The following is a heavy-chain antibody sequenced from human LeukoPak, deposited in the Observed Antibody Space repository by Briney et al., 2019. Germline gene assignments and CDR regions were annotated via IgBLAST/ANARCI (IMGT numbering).Heavy chain of an antibody. D-gene: IGHD6-19*01. V-gene: IGHV3-20*04. CDR2: INWNGGST. J-gene: IGHJ4*02. CDR1: GFTFDDYG. Sequence: GGSLRLSCAASGFTFDDYGMSWVRQAPGKGLEWVSGINWNGGSTGYADSVKGRFTISRDNAKNSLYLQMNSLRAEDTAVYYCARALSSGWFDSFDYWGQGTLVTVSS. CDR3: ARALSSGWFDSFDY.